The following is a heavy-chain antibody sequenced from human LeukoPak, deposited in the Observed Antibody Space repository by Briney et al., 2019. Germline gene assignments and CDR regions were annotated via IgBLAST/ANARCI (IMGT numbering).Heavy chain of an antibody. Sequence: SETLSLTCTVSGGSISSSNCYWDWIRQPPGKGLEWIGNLYYTGSTYYNPSLKSRVSISLDRSKNQFSLKLNSVTAADTAVYYCARDTDTVRATATGYYSYYYMDVWGNGTTVTVSS. V-gene: IGHV4-39*07. CDR2: LYYTGST. D-gene: IGHD2-2*01. CDR1: GGSISSSNCY. CDR3: ARDTDTVRATATGYYSYYYMDV. J-gene: IGHJ6*03.